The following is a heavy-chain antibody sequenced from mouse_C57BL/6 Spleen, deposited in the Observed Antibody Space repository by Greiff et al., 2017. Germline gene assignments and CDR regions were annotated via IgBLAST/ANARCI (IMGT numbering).Heavy chain of an antibody. CDR2: INPNNGGT. CDR3: ARGHYYGGHFDY. D-gene: IGHD1-2*01. V-gene: IGHV1-26*01. Sequence: EVQLQQSGPELVKPGASVKISCKASGYTFTDYYMNWVKQSHGKSLEWIGDINPNNGGTSYNQKFKGKATLTVDKSSSTAYMELRSLTSEDSAVYYCARGHYYGGHFDYWGQGTTLTVSS. J-gene: IGHJ2*01. CDR1: GYTFTDYY.